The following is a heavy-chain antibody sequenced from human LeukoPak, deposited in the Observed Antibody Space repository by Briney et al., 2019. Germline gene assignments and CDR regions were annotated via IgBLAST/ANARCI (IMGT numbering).Heavy chain of an antibody. D-gene: IGHD6-19*01. CDR3: AKAGVRDSSGWYYFDY. CDR2: ISWNSGSI. CDR1: GFTFDDYA. V-gene: IGHV3-9*03. Sequence: GGSLRLYCAASGFTFDDYAMHWVRQAPGKGLEWVSGISWNSGSIGYADSVKGRFTISRDNAKNSLYLQMNSLRAEDMALYYCAKAGVRDSSGWYYFDYWGQGTLVTVSS. J-gene: IGHJ4*02.